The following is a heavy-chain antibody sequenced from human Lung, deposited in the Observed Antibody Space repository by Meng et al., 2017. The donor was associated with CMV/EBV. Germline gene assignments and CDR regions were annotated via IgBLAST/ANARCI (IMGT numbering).Heavy chain of an antibody. V-gene: IGHV1-8*03. CDR2: MNPDSGKT. CDR1: GYTFTNYD. CDR3: ARADDMTDKIFRSVYYDGMDI. D-gene: IGHD3-3*01. Sequence: ASVXVSXKASGYTFTNYDINWVRQAAGHGLEWIGWMNPDSGKTGYAQKFQSRVNFTRNIGISTAYMELSSLCSEDNAVYYCARADDMTDKIFRSVYYDGMDIWXQGTXVTVSS. J-gene: IGHJ6*02.